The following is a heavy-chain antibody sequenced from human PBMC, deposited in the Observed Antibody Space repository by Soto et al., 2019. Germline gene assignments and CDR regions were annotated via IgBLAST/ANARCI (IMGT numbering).Heavy chain of an antibody. CDR3: ARVGSSGWRLYFDY. J-gene: IGHJ4*02. D-gene: IGHD6-19*01. CDR2: INPNSGGT. V-gene: IGHV1-2*04. CDR1: RDTFTGYY. Sequence: GVPVEACCKCSRDTFTGYYMHWPRQAPRQGLEWMGWINPNSGGTNYAQKFQGWVTMTRDTSISTAYMELSRLRSDDTAVYYCARVGSSGWRLYFDYWGQGTLVTVSS.